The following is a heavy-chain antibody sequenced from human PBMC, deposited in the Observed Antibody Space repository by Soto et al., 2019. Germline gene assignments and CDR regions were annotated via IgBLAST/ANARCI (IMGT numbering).Heavy chain of an antibody. J-gene: IGHJ5*02. CDR1: GGSISSYY. V-gene: IGHV4-59*01. Sequence: NPSETLSLTCTVSGGSISSYYWSWIRQPPGKGLEWIGYIYYSGSTNYNPSLKSRVTISVDTSKNQFSLKLSSVTAADTAVYYCARAYSSSSGWFDPWGQGTLVTVSS. CDR2: IYYSGST. D-gene: IGHD6-6*01. CDR3: ARAYSSSSGWFDP.